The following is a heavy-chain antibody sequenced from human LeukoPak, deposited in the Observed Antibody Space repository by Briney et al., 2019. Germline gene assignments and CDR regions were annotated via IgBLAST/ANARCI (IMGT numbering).Heavy chain of an antibody. CDR2: ISAYNGNT. D-gene: IGHD3-9*01. CDR1: GYTFTSYG. J-gene: IGHJ5*02. V-gene: IGHV1-18*01. CDR3: ARDGGVLRYFDWLKTRNWFDP. Sequence: GASVKVSCKASGYTFTSYGISWVRQAPGHGLEWMGWISAYNGNTNYAQKLQGRVTMTTDTSTSTAYMERRSLRSDDTAVYYCARDGGVLRYFDWLKTRNWFDPWGQGNLVTVSS.